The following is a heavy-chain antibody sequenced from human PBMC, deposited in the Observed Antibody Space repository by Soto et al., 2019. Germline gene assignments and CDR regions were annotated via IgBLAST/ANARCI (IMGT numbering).Heavy chain of an antibody. D-gene: IGHD3-3*01. J-gene: IGHJ5*02. V-gene: IGHV4-34*01. CDR2: INHSGST. CDR1: GGSFSGYY. CDR3: ARRGFLEWLRWFDP. Sequence: SETLSLTCAFYGGSFSGYYWSWIRQPPGKGLEWIGEINHSGSTNYNPSLKSRVTISVDTSKNQFSLKLSSVTAVDTAVYYCARRGFLEWLRWFDPWGQGTLVTVSS.